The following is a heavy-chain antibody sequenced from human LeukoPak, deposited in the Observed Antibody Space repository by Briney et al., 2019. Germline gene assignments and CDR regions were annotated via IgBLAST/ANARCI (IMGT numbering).Heavy chain of an antibody. D-gene: IGHD6-19*01. CDR1: GFTFDDYA. Sequence: GGSLRLSCAASGFTFDDYAMHWVRQAPGKGLEWVSGISWNSGSIGYADSVKGRFTISRDNAKNSLYLQMNSLRAEDTALYYCAKDYRYSSGWYGSWYFDLWGRGTLVTVYS. V-gene: IGHV3-9*01. CDR2: ISWNSGSI. CDR3: AKDYRYSSGWYGSWYFDL. J-gene: IGHJ2*01.